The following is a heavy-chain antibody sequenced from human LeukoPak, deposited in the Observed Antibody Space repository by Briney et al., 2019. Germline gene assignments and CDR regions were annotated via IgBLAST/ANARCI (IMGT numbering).Heavy chain of an antibody. V-gene: IGHV4-34*01. J-gene: IGHJ3*02. CDR2: INHSGST. Sequence: SETLSLTCAVYGGSFSGYYWSWIRQPPGKGLEWIGEINHSGSTNYNPSLKSRVTISVDTSKNQFSLKLSSVTAADTAVYYCARRGGDFSRFRRAFDIWGQGTMVTVSS. CDR1: GGSFSGYY. D-gene: IGHD2-21*02. CDR3: ARRGGDFSRFRRAFDI.